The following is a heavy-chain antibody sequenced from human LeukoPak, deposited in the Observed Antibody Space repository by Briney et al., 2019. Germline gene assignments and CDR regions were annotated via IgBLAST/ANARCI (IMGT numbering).Heavy chain of an antibody. Sequence: ASVKVSCKASGGTFSSYAISGVREAPGQGLEWMGGIIPIFGTANYAQKFQGRVTITTDEPTSTAYMELSSLRSEDTAVYYCARGHDYVWGSYRPSILFDYWVQGTLVTVSS. J-gene: IGHJ4*02. CDR1: GGTFSSYA. D-gene: IGHD3-16*02. V-gene: IGHV1-69*05. CDR3: ARGHDYVWGSYRPSILFDY. CDR2: IIPIFGTA.